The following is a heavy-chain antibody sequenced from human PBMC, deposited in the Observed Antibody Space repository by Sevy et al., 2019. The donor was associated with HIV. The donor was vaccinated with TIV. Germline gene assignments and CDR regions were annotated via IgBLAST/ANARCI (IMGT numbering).Heavy chain of an antibody. Sequence: SETLSLTCAVYGGSFSGYYWSWIRQPPGKGLEWIGEINHSGSTNYNPSLKSRVTISVDTSKNQFSLKLSSVTAADTAVYYCARGGGDCYSNLFDYWGQGTLVTVSS. CDR1: GGSFSGYY. CDR3: ARGGGDCYSNLFDY. CDR2: INHSGST. V-gene: IGHV4-34*01. D-gene: IGHD4-4*01. J-gene: IGHJ4*02.